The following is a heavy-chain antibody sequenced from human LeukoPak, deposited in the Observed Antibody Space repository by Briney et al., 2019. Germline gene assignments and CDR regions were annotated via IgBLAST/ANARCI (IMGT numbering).Heavy chain of an antibody. J-gene: IGHJ4*02. CDR2: IYYSGST. Sequence: SGTLSLTCAVSGGSISSYYWSWIRQPPGKGLEWIGYIYYSGSTNYNPSLKSRVTISVDTSKNQFSLKLSSVTAADTAVYYCATGGGSSSSVDYWGQGTLVTVSS. D-gene: IGHD6-6*01. CDR3: ATGGGSSSSVDY. V-gene: IGHV4-59*01. CDR1: GGSISSYY.